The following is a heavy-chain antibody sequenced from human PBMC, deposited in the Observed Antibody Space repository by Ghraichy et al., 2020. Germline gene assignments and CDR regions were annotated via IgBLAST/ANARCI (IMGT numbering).Heavy chain of an antibody. V-gene: IGHV4-39*01. J-gene: IGHJ6*03. CDR2: IYYSGST. Sequence: SETLSLTCTVSGGSISSSSYYWGWIRQPPGKGLEWIGSIYYSGSTYYNPSLKSRVTISVDTSKNQFSLKLSSVTAADTAVYYCARHAPLDYDFWSGYLVSPSDYYYMDVWGKGTTVTVSS. CDR3: ARHAPLDYDFWSGYLVSPSDYYYMDV. D-gene: IGHD3-3*01. CDR1: GGSISSSSYY.